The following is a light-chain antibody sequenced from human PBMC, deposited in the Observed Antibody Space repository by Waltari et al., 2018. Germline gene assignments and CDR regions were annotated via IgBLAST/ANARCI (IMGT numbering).Light chain of an antibody. J-gene: IGKJ2*01. CDR2: GAS. Sequence: EIVLTQSPGTLSLSPGESATLSCRASQSVSNSYLAWYQQKPGQAPRLLIYGASRKATGIPDMFSGSGSGTDFTLTISRLEPEDFAVYYCQQYGSSVYTFGQGTKVEIK. CDR3: QQYGSSVYT. V-gene: IGKV3-20*01. CDR1: QSVSNSY.